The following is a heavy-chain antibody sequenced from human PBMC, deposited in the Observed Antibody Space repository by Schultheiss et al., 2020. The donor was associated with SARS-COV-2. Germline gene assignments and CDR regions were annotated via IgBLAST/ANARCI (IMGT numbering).Heavy chain of an antibody. J-gene: IGHJ4*02. CDR1: GFTFSSYS. CDR3: AKDPLGTGDY. V-gene: IGHV3-23*01. CDR2: ISGSGGST. D-gene: IGHD7-27*01. Sequence: GESLKISCAASGFTFSSYSMNWVRQAPGKGLEWVSAISGSGGSTYYADSVKGRFTISRDNSKNTLYLQMNSLRAEDTAVYYCAKDPLGTGDYWGQGTLVTVSS.